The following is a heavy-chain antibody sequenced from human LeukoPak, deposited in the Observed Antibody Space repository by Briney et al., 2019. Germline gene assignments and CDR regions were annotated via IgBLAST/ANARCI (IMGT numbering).Heavy chain of an antibody. CDR1: GGYIHTYY. CDR2: ANVGGHR. Sequence: SEILSLTCTVSGGYIHTYYWAWIRQPAGKGLEWVGRANVGGHRDYNPSLKSRVSMSIDESANQFSLNLMSVTAADTAVYYCARDREHSYGSDFGHWGQGILVTVSA. V-gene: IGHV4-4*07. J-gene: IGHJ4*02. D-gene: IGHD5-18*01. CDR3: ARDREHSYGSDFGH.